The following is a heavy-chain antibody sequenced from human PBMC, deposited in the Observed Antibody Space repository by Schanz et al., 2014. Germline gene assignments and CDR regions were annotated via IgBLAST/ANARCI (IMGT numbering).Heavy chain of an antibody. CDR3: ARDHPHRGVTGYYNDV. Sequence: EVQLVESEGGLVQPGGSLRLSCEGSGFSFSDYWMGWVRQAPGKGLEWVANIKKDGSENYYADSVKGRFIISRDNAKSSQYLQMNILREEDTAVYYCARDHPHRGVTGYYNDVWGQGPSVTVSS. V-gene: IGHV3-7*01. D-gene: IGHD3-9*01. CDR1: GFSFSDYW. J-gene: IGHJ6*02. CDR2: IKKDGSEN.